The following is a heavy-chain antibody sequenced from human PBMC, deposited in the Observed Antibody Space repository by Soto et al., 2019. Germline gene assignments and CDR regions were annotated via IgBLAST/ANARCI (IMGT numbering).Heavy chain of an antibody. CDR2: IIPIFGTA. Sequence: VASVKVSCKASGGTFSSYAISWVRQAPGQGLEWMGGIIPIFGTANYAQKFQGRVTITADESTSTAYMELSSLRSEDTAVYYCARDRSSGSSWFDPWGQGTLVTVSS. D-gene: IGHD6-19*01. J-gene: IGHJ5*02. V-gene: IGHV1-69*13. CDR3: ARDRSSGSSWFDP. CDR1: GGTFSSYA.